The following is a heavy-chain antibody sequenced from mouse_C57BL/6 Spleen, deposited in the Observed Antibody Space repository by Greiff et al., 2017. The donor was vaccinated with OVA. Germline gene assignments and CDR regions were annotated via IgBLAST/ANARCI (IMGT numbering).Heavy chain of an antibody. CDR1: GYSITSGYY. D-gene: IGHD1-1*01. V-gene: IGHV3-6*01. J-gene: IGHJ4*01. CDR2: ISYDGSN. CDR3: AREAVVEAMDY. Sequence: DVQLQESGPGLVKPSQSLSLTCSVTGYSITSGYYWNWIRQFPGNKLEWMGYISYDGSNNYNPSLKNRISITRDTSKNQFFLKLNSVTTEDTATYYCAREAVVEAMDYWGQGTSVTVSS.